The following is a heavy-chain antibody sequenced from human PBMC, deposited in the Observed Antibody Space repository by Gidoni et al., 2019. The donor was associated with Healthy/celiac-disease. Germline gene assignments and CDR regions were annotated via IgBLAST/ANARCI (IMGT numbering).Heavy chain of an antibody. CDR3: ARTDKQGAAAAGTSVFDY. CDR2: IDWDDDK. V-gene: IGHV2-70*01. D-gene: IGHD6-13*01. CDR1: GFSLRTSGMC. J-gene: IGHJ4*02. Sequence: QVTLRESGPALVKPTQTLTLTCTFSGFSLRTSGMCVSWIRQPPGKALEWLALIDWDDDKYYSTSLKTRLTISKDTSKNQVVLTMTNMDPVDTATYYCARTDKQGAAAAGTSVFDYWGQGTLVTVSS.